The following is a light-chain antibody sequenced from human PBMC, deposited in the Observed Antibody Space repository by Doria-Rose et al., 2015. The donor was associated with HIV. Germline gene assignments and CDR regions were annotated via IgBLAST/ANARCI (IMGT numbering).Light chain of an antibody. CDR1: QSLLYTSKNY. CDR3: QQYYDTPS. Sequence: DIQMTQSPESLGVSLGERATLNCKSNQSLLYTSKNYLAWYQQKPGQPPKLSIYWASTRQSGVPARFSGSGSGTDFTLTISSLEAEDVSVYYCQQYYDTPSFGPGTPVDI. V-gene: IGKV4-1*01. J-gene: IGKJ3*01. CDR2: WAS.